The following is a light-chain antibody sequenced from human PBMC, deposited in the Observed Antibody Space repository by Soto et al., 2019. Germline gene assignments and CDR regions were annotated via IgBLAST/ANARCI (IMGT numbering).Light chain of an antibody. CDR2: WAS. CDR1: QSVLYISNNKNY. CDR3: QQYYTTPIT. J-gene: IGKJ5*01. Sequence: DIVMTQSPDSLAVSLGERATINCKSSQSVLYISNNKNYLAWYQQKPGQPPNLLIYWASTRESGVPDRFSGSGSGTDFTLTISSLQAEDVAVYYCQQYYTTPITFGQGTRLEIK. V-gene: IGKV4-1*01.